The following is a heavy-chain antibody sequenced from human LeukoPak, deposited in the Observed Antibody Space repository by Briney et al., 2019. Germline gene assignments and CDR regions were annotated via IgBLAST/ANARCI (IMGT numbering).Heavy chain of an antibody. CDR3: ARVKDTAMLQYYFDY. D-gene: IGHD5-18*01. V-gene: IGHV4-59*01. CDR2: IYYSGST. J-gene: IGHJ4*02. CDR1: GGSISSYY. Sequence: SETLSLTCTASGGSISSYYWSWIRQPPGKGLEWIGYIYYSGSTNYNPSLKSRVTISVDTSKNQFSLKLSSVTAADTAVYYCARVKDTAMLQYYFDYWGQGTLVTVSS.